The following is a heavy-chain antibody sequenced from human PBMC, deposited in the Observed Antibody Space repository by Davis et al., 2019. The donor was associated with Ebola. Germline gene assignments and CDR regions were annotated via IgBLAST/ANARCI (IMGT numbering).Heavy chain of an antibody. D-gene: IGHD1-26*01. CDR3: ARLDSGSYGGLDY. Sequence: SETLSLTCTVSGGSISSYYWSWIRQPPGKGLEWIGEINHSGSTNYNPSLKSRVTISVDTSKNQFSLKLSSVTAADTAVYYCARLDSGSYGGLDYWGQGTLVTVSS. J-gene: IGHJ4*02. CDR1: GGSISSYY. V-gene: IGHV4-34*01. CDR2: INHSGST.